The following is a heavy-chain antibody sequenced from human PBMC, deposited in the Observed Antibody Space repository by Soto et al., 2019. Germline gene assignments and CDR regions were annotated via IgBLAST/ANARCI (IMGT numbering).Heavy chain of an antibody. CDR2: INHSGST. J-gene: IGHJ4*02. CDR3: ARGRSMALDY. Sequence: QVQLQQWGAGLLKPSETLSLTCAVYGGSFSGYYWSWVRQPPGKGLEWIGEINHSGSTNYNPSLKSRVTISVDTSKNQFSRKLSSVTAADTAVYYCARGRSMALDYWGQGTLVTVSS. V-gene: IGHV4-34*01. D-gene: IGHD3-10*01. CDR1: GGSFSGYY.